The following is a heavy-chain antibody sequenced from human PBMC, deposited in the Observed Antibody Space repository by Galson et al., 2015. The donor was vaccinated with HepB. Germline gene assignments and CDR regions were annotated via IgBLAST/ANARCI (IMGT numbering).Heavy chain of an antibody. D-gene: IGHD4-23*01. CDR3: ARIRTRLRWSHPGGRFDL. V-gene: IGHV4-39*07. Sequence: SETLSLTCTVSGDSISNSIYYWAWIRQPPGKGLEWIGSISFSANPYYNPPLKSRVTISIDTSKNQFSLKLTSVTAADTAVYYCARIRTRLRWSHPGGRFDLWSRATLVTVSS. CDR1: GDSISNSIYY. J-gene: IGHJ2*01. CDR2: ISFSANP.